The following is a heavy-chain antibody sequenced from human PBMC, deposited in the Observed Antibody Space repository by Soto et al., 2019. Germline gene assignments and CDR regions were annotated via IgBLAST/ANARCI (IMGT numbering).Heavy chain of an antibody. CDR1: GDSVSSNSAT. CDR3: ARAGGIDSNLDY. V-gene: IGHV6-1*01. D-gene: IGHD6-13*01. CDR2: TYYRSKWYN. J-gene: IGHJ4*02. Sequence: PSQTLSLTCAISGDSVSSNSATWNSIRQSPSRGLEWLGRTYYRSKWYNDYAVSAQSRITINPDTSKNQFSLQLNSVTPEDTAAYYCARAGGIDSNLDYWGQGTLVTVSS.